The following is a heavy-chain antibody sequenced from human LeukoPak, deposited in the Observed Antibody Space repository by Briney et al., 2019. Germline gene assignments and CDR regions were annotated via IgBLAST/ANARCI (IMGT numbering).Heavy chain of an antibody. V-gene: IGHV3-30*02. D-gene: IGHD4-17*01. CDR1: GFTFSSYG. J-gene: IGHJ5*02. Sequence: PGGSLRLSCAVSGFTFSSYGMHWVRQAPGKGLEWVAFIRYDGSNKYYADSVKGRFTISRDNSKNTLYLQMNSLRAEDTAVYYCAKDPGIYGDYANWFDPWGQGTLVTVSS. CDR3: AKDPGIYGDYANWFDP. CDR2: IRYDGSNK.